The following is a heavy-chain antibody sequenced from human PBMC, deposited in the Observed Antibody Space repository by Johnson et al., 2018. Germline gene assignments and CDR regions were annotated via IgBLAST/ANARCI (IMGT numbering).Heavy chain of an antibody. CDR1: GGTFSSYA. J-gene: IGHJ3*02. CDR2: IDPSGGIT. CDR3: AKEARPVGVTNILFAFDI. V-gene: IGHV1-46*01. Sequence: QVQLVQSGAEVKKPGSSVKVSCKASGGTFSSYAISWLRQAPGQGLEWMGIIDPSGGITTYAQTFQGRFAMTRDTSTRTLYRELTSLISEDTAVYYCAKEARPVGVTNILFAFDIWGHGTMVTVSS. D-gene: IGHD1-26*01.